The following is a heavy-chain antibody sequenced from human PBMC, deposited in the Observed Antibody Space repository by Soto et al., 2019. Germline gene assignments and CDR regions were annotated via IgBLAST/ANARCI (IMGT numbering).Heavy chain of an antibody. Sequence: GASVKVSCKASGYTFTSYYMHWVRQDPGKGLEWMGIINPSGGSTIYAQKFQGRVTMTEDTSTATVYMELSSLRSEDTAVYYCATGEATTGPIDYWGQGTLVTVSS. CDR2: INPSGGST. V-gene: IGHV1-46*01. D-gene: IGHD5-12*01. CDR1: GYTFTSYY. J-gene: IGHJ4*02. CDR3: ATGEATTGPIDY.